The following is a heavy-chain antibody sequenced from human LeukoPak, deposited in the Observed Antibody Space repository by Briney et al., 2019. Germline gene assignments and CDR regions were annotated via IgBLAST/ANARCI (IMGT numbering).Heavy chain of an antibody. CDR3: ARGSVDCSSTSFNTIYYYSGMDV. CDR1: GGSLTGYY. V-gene: IGHV4-34*01. D-gene: IGHD2-2*01. Sequence: PSQTLSLTCAVYGGSLTGYYWSWIRQPPGKGLEWIGENNHSGSTNYNAYLKSRVTISVDTSKNQFSLKQSSVTAADTAVYYCARGSVDCSSTSFNTIYYYSGMDVWGQETTVTVSS. J-gene: IGHJ6*02. CDR2: NNHSGST.